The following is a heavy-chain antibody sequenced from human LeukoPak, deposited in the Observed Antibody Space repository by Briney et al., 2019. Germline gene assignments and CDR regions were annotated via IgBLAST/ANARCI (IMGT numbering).Heavy chain of an antibody. Sequence: GRSLRLSCAASGFTFSSYSMNWVRQAPGKGLEWVSYISSSSSTIYYADSVRGRFTISRDNSKNTLYLLMNSLRAEDTAMYHCARQTGESTNFDNWGQGTLVTVSS. J-gene: IGHJ4*02. D-gene: IGHD2-2*01. CDR2: ISSSSSTI. CDR1: GFTFSSYS. V-gene: IGHV3-48*01. CDR3: ARQTGESTNFDN.